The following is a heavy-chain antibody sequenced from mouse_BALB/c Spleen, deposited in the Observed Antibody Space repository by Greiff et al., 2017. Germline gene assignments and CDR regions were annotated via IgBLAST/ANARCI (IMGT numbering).Heavy chain of an antibody. J-gene: IGHJ3*01. V-gene: IGHV7-1*02. CDR1: GFTFSDFY. CDR2: SRNKSNDYTT. CDR3: ARDLYGTYAAFAY. Sequence: EVKVVESGGGLVQPGGSLRLSCATSGFTFSDFYMEWVRQPPGKRLEWIAASRNKSNDYTTEYSASVKGRFIVARDTSQSILYLQMNALRAEDTAIYYCARDLYGTYAAFAYWGQGTLVTVSA. D-gene: IGHD2-1*01.